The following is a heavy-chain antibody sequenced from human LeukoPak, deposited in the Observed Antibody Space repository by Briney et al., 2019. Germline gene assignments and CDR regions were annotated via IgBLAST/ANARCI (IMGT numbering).Heavy chain of an antibody. CDR1: GFTVSSNY. J-gene: IGHJ4*02. V-gene: IGHV3-53*01. D-gene: IGHD3-9*01. CDR2: IYSGGST. CDR3: AREESYYDILTGGGRTYYFDY. Sequence: GGSLRLSCAASGFTVSSNYMSWVRQAPGKGLEWVSVIYSGGSTYYADSVKGRFTISRDNSKNTLYLQMNTLRAEDTAVYYCAREESYYDILTGGGRTYYFDYWGQGTLVSVPS.